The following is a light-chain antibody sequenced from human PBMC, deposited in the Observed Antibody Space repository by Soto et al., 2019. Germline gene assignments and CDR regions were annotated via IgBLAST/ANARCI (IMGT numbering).Light chain of an antibody. CDR1: QSINNY. V-gene: IGKV1-5*03. Sequence: DIQMTQSPSTLSASVGDRVTITCRASQSINNYLAWYQQKPGKTPQLLIYKASTLESGVPSRFSGSGSGTEFTLSISGLQADDSATYYRQKYYCQQYNCYPWASGQGTKVEIK. J-gene: IGKJ1*01. CDR2: KAS. CDR3: QKYYCQQYNCYPWA.